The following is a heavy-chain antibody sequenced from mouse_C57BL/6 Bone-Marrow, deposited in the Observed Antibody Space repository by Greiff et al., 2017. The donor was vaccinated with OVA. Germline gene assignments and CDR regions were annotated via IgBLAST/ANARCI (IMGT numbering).Heavy chain of an antibody. J-gene: IGHJ2*01. D-gene: IGHD2-1*01. CDR1: GFNIKDDY. CDR2: IDPENGDT. CDR3: IPYGNSLDY. V-gene: IGHV14-4*01. Sequence: EVKLQESGAELVRPGASVKLSCTASGFNIKDDYMHWVKQRPEQGLEWIGWIDPENGDTEYASKFQGKATITADTSSNTAYLQLSSLTSEDTAVYYCIPYGNSLDYWGQGTTLTVSS.